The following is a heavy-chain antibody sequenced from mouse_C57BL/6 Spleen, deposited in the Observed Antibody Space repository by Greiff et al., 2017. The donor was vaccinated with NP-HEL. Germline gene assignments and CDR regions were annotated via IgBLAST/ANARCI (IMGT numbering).Heavy chain of an antibody. D-gene: IGHD1-1*01. CDR2: IWSGGST. V-gene: IGHV2-2*01. Sequence: QVQLKESGPGLVQPSQSLSITCTVSGFSLTSYGVHWVRQSPGKGLEWLGVIWSGGSTDYNAAFISRLSISKDNSKSQVFFKMNSLQADDTAIYYCARMDYYGSSWYFDVWGTGTTVTVSS. CDR3: ARMDYYGSSWYFDV. CDR1: GFSLTSYG. J-gene: IGHJ1*03.